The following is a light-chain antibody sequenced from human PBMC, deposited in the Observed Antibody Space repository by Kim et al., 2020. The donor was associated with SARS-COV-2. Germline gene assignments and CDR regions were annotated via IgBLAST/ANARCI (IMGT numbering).Light chain of an antibody. Sequence: GQSVTIFCTVTSSNVCGYHYVSWCQQHPGKAPKLLIFDVSRRPSGVPDRFSGSKSGNTASLTSSGLQAEDEADYYCSSYAGSYSWVFGGGTTLTVL. J-gene: IGLJ3*02. CDR1: SSNVCGYHY. V-gene: IGLV2-11*01. CDR3: SSYAGSYSWV. CDR2: DVS.